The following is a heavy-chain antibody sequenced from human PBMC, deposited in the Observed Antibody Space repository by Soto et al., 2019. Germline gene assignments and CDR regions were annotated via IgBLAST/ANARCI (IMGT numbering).Heavy chain of an antibody. CDR1: GGSFSGYY. Sequence: PSETLSLTCAVYGGSFSGYYWSWIRQPPGKGLEWIGEINHSGSTNYNPSLKSRVTISVDTSKNQFSLKLSSVTAADTAVYYCARGPDIVVVPAPFDPWGQGTLATVSS. V-gene: IGHV4-34*01. D-gene: IGHD2-2*01. CDR3: ARGPDIVVVPAPFDP. J-gene: IGHJ5*02. CDR2: INHSGST.